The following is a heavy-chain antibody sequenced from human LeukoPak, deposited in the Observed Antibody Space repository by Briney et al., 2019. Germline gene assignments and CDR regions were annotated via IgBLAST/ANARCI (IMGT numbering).Heavy chain of an antibody. CDR3: ARGWHSSSQFFLYWFDP. J-gene: IGHJ5*02. Sequence: GASVKVSCKASGYTFTSYDINWVRQATGQGLEWMRWMNPNSGNTGYAQKFQGRVTITRNTSISTAYMELSSLRSEDTAVYYCARGWHSSSQFFLYWFDPWGQGTLVTVSS. CDR1: GYTFTSYD. CDR2: MNPNSGNT. V-gene: IGHV1-8*03. D-gene: IGHD6-13*01.